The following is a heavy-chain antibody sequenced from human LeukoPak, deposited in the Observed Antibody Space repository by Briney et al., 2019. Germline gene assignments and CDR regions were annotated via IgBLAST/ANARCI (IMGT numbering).Heavy chain of an antibody. Sequence: GGSLRLSCAASGFTFSDYAMHWVRQAPGKGLEWVAVISYDGSNKYYADSVKGRFTISRDNSKNTLYLQMNSLRAEDTAVYYCARGPTYYYDSSGYYAGDGEYYFDYWGQGTLVTVSS. CDR1: GFTFSDYA. D-gene: IGHD3-22*01. V-gene: IGHV3-30-3*01. J-gene: IGHJ4*02. CDR2: ISYDGSNK. CDR3: ARGPTYYYDSSGYYAGDGEYYFDY.